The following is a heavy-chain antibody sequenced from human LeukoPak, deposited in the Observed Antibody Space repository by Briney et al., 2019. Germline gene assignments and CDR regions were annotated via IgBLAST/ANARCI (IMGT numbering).Heavy chain of an antibody. Sequence: SETLSLTCTVSGASISSYYWSWIRQPAGKGLEWIGRVYSGGSTNYDPSLKSRVTMSGDTSKNQFSLKLRSVTAADTAVYYCARDPDGYNWFDSWGQGTQVTVST. V-gene: IGHV4-4*07. D-gene: IGHD1-14*01. CDR3: ARDPDGYNWFDS. CDR1: GASISSYY. CDR2: VYSGGST. J-gene: IGHJ5*01.